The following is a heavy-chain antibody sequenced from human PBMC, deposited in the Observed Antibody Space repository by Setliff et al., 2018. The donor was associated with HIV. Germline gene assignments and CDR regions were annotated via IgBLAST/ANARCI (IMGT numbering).Heavy chain of an antibody. J-gene: IGHJ4*02. Sequence: SETLSLTCTVSGDSIRNDSWTWIRQSPEKGLEWIAYISYTGGTNYNPSLKSRVTLSLDASKNQISREFRSVIAADTAMYYCARSREWLRNWGQGTLVNVSS. D-gene: IGHD5-12*01. CDR2: ISYTGGT. V-gene: IGHV4-59*01. CDR1: GDSIRNDS. CDR3: ARSREWLRN.